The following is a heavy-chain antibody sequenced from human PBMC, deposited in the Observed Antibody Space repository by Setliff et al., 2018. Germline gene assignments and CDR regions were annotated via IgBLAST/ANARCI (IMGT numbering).Heavy chain of an antibody. V-gene: IGHV3-33*06. CDR1: GFTFTNFD. CDR2: IGKDGTYM. Sequence: SLRLSCAASGFTFTNFDIHWVRQAPGKGLEWVALIGKDGTYMFYGDSVRGRFAISRDNSRNTVSLQMNSLRPEDTAMYYCVKAHYCRSTSCAFDYWGQGALVTVSS. D-gene: IGHD2-2*01. CDR3: VKAHYCRSTSCAFDY. J-gene: IGHJ4*02.